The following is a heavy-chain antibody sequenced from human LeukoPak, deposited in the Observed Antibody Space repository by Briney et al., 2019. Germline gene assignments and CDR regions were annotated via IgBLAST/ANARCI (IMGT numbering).Heavy chain of an antibody. CDR3: ATARYSGSPYYFDY. CDR2: ISSSSSYI. V-gene: IGHV3-21*01. J-gene: IGHJ4*02. Sequence: GGSLRLSCAASGFTFSDYYMSWVRQAPGKGPEWVSSISSSSSYIYYADSMKGRFTISRDNSKNTLYLQMNSLRAEDTAVYYCATARYSGSPYYFDYWGQGTLVTVSS. D-gene: IGHD1-26*01. CDR1: GFTFSDYY.